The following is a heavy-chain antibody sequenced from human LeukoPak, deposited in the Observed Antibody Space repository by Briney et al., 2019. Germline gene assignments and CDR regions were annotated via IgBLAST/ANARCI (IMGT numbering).Heavy chain of an antibody. D-gene: IGHD2-15*01. CDR1: GFTFSNYW. Sequence: GGSLRLSCAASGFTFSNYWMTWVRQAPGKGLEWVSAISASGGSTYYADSVKGRFTIFRDKSKNTLYLQMNSLRAEDTAVYYCAKVGCSGGSCYSNYYYYMDVWGKGTTVTISS. CDR2: ISASGGST. CDR3: AKVGCSGGSCYSNYYYYMDV. J-gene: IGHJ6*03. V-gene: IGHV3-23*01.